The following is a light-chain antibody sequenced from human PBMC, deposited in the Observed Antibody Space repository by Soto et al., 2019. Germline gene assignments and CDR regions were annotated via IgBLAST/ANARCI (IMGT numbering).Light chain of an antibody. CDR2: WAS. CDR3: QQYYGTPFT. V-gene: IGKV4-1*01. J-gene: IGKJ3*01. Sequence: DIVMTQSPDSLAVSLDERATINCKSSQSVLFSSNNKNYLAWYQQKPGQPPKLLIHWASTRESGVPDRFTGSGSGTDFTLTISSLQAEDVAVYYCQQYYGTPFTFGPGTKVDIK. CDR1: QSVLFSSNNKNY.